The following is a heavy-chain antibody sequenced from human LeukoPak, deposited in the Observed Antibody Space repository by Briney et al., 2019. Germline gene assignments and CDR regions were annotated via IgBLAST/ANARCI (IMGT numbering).Heavy chain of an antibody. CDR2: INHSGST. D-gene: IGHD6-19*01. CDR3: AGESSFVAVTGRGGWFDP. CDR1: GGSFSGYY. Sequence: SETLSLTCAVYGGSFSGYYWSWIRQPPGKGLEWIGEINHSGSTNYNASLKSRVTISVDTSKNQFSLTLSSVTAADTAVYYCAGESSFVAVTGRGGWFDPWGQGTLVTVSS. V-gene: IGHV4-34*01. J-gene: IGHJ5*02.